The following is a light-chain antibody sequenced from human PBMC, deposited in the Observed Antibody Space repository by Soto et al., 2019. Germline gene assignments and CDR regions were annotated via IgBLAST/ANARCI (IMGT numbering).Light chain of an antibody. CDR2: DAS. Sequence: IQMTQSPSTLSASVGDRVTITCQASQTISTLLAWYQHRPGKAPNLLIYDASSLGSGVPSRFSGSGSGTEFTLTISSLQPDDSATYYCQQLNSHPRTFGQGTKLEIK. CDR3: QQLNSHPRT. J-gene: IGKJ2*01. CDR1: QTISTL. V-gene: IGKV1-5*01.